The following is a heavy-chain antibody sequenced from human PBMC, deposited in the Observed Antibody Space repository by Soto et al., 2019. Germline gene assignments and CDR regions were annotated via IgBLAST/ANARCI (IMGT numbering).Heavy chain of an antibody. Sequence: QVQLVESGGGVVQPGRSLRLSCAASGFTFSSYAMHWVRQAPGKGLEWVSVISYDGSNKYYADSVKGRFTISRDNSKNTLYMQMKSLRAEDTAVYYCARAYCSGGSCYDYWGQGTLVTVSS. CDR1: GFTFSSYA. CDR3: ARAYCSGGSCYDY. CDR2: ISYDGSNK. J-gene: IGHJ4*02. V-gene: IGHV3-30-3*01. D-gene: IGHD2-15*01.